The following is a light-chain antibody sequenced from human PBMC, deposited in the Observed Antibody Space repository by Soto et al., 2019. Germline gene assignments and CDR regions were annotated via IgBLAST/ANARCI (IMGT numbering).Light chain of an antibody. CDR1: SSNIGAGYY. CDR3: QSYDSSLSGSRV. Sequence: QSALTQPPSVSGAPGQRVTISCTGSSSNIGAGYYVHWYQQLPGTAPKLLIYGNNNRPSGVPDRFSGSQSGTSASLATTGLQAEDEADYYCQSYDSSLSGSRVFGTGTKVTV. J-gene: IGLJ1*01. CDR2: GNN. V-gene: IGLV1-40*01.